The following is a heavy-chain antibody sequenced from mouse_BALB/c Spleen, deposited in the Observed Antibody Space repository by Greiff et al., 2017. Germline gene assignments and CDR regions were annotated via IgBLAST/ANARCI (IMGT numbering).Heavy chain of an antibody. Sequence: QVQLQQPGAELVKPGASVKLSCKASGYTFTSYWMHWVKQRPGQGLEWIGEIDPSDSYTNYNQKFKGKATLTVDKSSSTAYMQLSSLTSEDSAVYYCARYDGYYVRPMDYWGQGTSVTVSS. CDR3: ARYDGYYVRPMDY. D-gene: IGHD2-3*01. CDR1: GYTFTSYW. V-gene: IGHV1-69*02. J-gene: IGHJ4*01. CDR2: IDPSDSYT.